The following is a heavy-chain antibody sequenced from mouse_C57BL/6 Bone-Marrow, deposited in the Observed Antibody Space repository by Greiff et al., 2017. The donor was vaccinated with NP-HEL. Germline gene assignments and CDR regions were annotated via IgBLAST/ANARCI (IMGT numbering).Heavy chain of an antibody. Sequence: EVQLQQSGAELVRPGASVKLSCTASGFNIKDDYMHWVKQRPEPGLEWIGWIDPENGDTEYASKFQGKATITADTSSNTAYLQLSSLTSEDTAVYYCTTGDAMDYWGQGTSVTGSS. CDR1: GFNIKDDY. CDR3: TTGDAMDY. V-gene: IGHV14-4*01. CDR2: IDPENGDT. J-gene: IGHJ4*01.